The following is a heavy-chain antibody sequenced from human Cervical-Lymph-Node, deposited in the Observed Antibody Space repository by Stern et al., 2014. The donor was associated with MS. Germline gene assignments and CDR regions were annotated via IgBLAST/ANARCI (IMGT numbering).Heavy chain of an antibody. CDR2: MNPYNGNT. J-gene: IGHJ3*01. Sequence: QVQLVQSAAEVKKPGASVKVSCRASGYSFTRYGVGWVRQAPGQGLEWMGWMNPYNGNTSYAQHLQGRVTMTADTSTTTAYLDLRSLRSDDTAVYYCARFELSLKTKVVTILGDAFDLWGQGTTVIVSS. D-gene: IGHD2-21*02. CDR1: GYSFTRYG. CDR3: ARFELSLKTKVVTILGDAFDL. V-gene: IGHV1-18*01.